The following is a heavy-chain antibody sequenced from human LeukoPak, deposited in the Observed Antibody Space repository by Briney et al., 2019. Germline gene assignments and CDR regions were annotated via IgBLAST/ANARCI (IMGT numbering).Heavy chain of an antibody. Sequence: ASVKVSCKASGYTFTRYDISWVRQAPGQGLEWMGRISAYNGNTNYAQKLQGRVTMTTDTSTSTAYMELRSLRSDDTAVYYCARASAIAVAGDVDYWGQGTLVTVSS. D-gene: IGHD6-19*01. J-gene: IGHJ4*02. CDR1: GYTFTRYD. V-gene: IGHV1-18*01. CDR2: ISAYNGNT. CDR3: ARASAIAVAGDVDY.